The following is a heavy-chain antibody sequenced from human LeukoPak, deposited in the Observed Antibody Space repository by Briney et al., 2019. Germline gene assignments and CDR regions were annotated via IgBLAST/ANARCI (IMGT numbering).Heavy chain of an antibody. CDR3: AKHDTVFGAAHFYMDV. CDR2: IYTTGNT. V-gene: IGHV4-4*09. D-gene: IGHD3-3*01. Sequence: SETLSLTCAVSGGAINTYYWSWIRQPPGKGLEWIGYIYTTGNTNYNPSLKGRVTISLDTSKNQFSLNLSSVTAADTAVYYCAKHDTVFGAAHFYMDVWGKGTTVTVSS. J-gene: IGHJ6*03. CDR1: GGAINTYY.